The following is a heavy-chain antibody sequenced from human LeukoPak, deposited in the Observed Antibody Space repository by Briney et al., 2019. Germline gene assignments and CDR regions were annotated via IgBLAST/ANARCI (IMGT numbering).Heavy chain of an antibody. V-gene: IGHV3-15*01. CDR1: GFTFRNIW. CDR3: TTLILGDYTQH. J-gene: IGHJ1*01. Sequence: CRTLAWAAAGFTFRNIWTDWDRHAAREWRGWVGRMKTTTIDNMTADYAAPVKCRYTISRDDSKNRLYLQINNLQPENTAHYYCTTLILGDYTQHSGQGTVVTVSS. CDR2: MKTTTIDNMTA. D-gene: IGHD3-3*01.